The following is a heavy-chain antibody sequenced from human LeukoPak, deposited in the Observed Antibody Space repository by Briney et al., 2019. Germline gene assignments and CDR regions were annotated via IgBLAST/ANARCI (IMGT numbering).Heavy chain of an antibody. Sequence: QPGRSLRLSCAASGFTFSSYAMPWVRQAPGKGLEWVAVISYDGSNKYYADSVKGRFTISRDNSKSTLYLQMNSLRAEDTAVYYCARGSVRTDAFDIWGQGTMVTVSS. V-gene: IGHV3-30-3*01. CDR2: ISYDGSNK. CDR3: ARGSVRTDAFDI. CDR1: GFTFSSYA. J-gene: IGHJ3*02.